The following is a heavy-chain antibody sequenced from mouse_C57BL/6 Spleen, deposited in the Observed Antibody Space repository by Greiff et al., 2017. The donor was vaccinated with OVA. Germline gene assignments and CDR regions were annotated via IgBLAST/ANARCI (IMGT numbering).Heavy chain of an antibody. CDR3: TRYHYYGSSYAMDY. D-gene: IGHD1-1*01. Sequence: VKLMESGAELVRPGASVTLSCKASGYTFTDYEMHWVKQTPVHGLEWIGAIDPETGGTAYNQKFKGKAILTADKSSSTAYMELRSLTSEDSAVYYCTRYHYYGSSYAMDYWGQGTSVTVSS. V-gene: IGHV1-15*01. CDR2: IDPETGGT. CDR1: GYTFTDYE. J-gene: IGHJ4*01.